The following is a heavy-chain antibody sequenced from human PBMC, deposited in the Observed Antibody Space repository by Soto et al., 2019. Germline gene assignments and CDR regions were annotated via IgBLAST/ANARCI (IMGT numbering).Heavy chain of an antibody. V-gene: IGHV3-49*05. CDR2: IRSKSYGGTT. Sequence: EVQLVESGGGLVKPGRSLRLSCTGSGFTFGDYTVSWFRQAPGKGLEWLGLIRSKSYGGTTDYAASVKGRFTISREDYKTVAYVQMNSLKIEDTAMYYCSSERGTGTYYYAFDVWGQGTMVTVSS. J-gene: IGHJ3*01. D-gene: IGHD1-26*01. CDR1: GFTFGDYT. CDR3: SSERGTGTYYYAFDV.